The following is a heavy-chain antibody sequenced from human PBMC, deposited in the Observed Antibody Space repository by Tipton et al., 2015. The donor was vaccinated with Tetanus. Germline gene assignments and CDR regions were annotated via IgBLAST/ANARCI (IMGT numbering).Heavy chain of an antibody. Sequence: TLSLTCTVSGGSISSTNYYWSWIRQPPGKGLEWIGEINHSGGTNYNPSLKSRVTISIDTSKNQFSLKLNSVTAADTAVYYCARAGQRSTSWHYWFDPWGQGTLVTVSS. CDR1: GGSISSTNYY. V-gene: IGHV4-39*07. J-gene: IGHJ5*02. D-gene: IGHD2-2*01. CDR2: INHSGGT. CDR3: ARAGQRSTSWHYWFDP.